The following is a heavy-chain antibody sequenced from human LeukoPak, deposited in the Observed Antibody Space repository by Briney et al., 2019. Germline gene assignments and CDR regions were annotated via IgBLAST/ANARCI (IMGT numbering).Heavy chain of an antibody. V-gene: IGHV3-7*01. CDR1: GFTFSNYW. CDR3: ARETFAATARGGDH. CDR2: IKQDGSET. J-gene: IGHJ4*02. D-gene: IGHD6-13*01. Sequence: GGSLRLSCAASGFTFSNYWMTWVRQAPRKGLGWVANIKQDGSETYYVDSVKGRFTISRDNAKNSLFLQMNSLRADDTAVYYCARETFAATARGGDHWGQGTLVTVSS.